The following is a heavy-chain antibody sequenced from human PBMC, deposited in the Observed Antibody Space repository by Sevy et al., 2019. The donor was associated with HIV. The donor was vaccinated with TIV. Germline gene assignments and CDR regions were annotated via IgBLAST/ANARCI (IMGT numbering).Heavy chain of an antibody. V-gene: IGHV3-23*01. CDR3: AKDQLYDTSFFDY. CDR2: ISGSGGST. CDR1: GFTISNYA. Sequence: GGSLRLSCAASGFTISNYAMSWVRQAPGKGLEWVSGISGSGGSTYYADSVKGRFTISRDNSKNTLYLQMNSLRAEETAVYYCAKDQLYDTSFFDYWGQGTLVTVSS. J-gene: IGHJ4*02. D-gene: IGHD3-22*01.